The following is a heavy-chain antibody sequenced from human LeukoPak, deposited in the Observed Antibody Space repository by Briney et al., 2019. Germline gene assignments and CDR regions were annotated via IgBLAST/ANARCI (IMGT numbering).Heavy chain of an antibody. CDR1: GGSISGYY. CDR2: IYTSGST. CDR3: ARAPYYDFWSGYYTLDY. J-gene: IGHJ4*02. V-gene: IGHV4-4*07. Sequence: PSETLSLTCTVSGGSISGYYWSWIRQPAGKGLEWIGRIYTSGSTNYNPSLKSRVTMSVDTSKNQFSLKLSSVTAADTAVYYCARAPYYDFWSGYYTLDYWGQGTLVTVSS. D-gene: IGHD3-3*01.